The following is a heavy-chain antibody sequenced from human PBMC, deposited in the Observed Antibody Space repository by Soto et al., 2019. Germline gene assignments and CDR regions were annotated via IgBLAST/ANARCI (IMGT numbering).Heavy chain of an antibody. J-gene: IGHJ4*02. V-gene: IGHV3-48*03. CDR3: ARHSRTSFRSDSEY. CDR2: ISSSGSTI. Sequence: SLRICCAACWFTLSSSEMYFVLNATGKGLEWVSYISSSGSTIYYADSVKGRFTISRDNAKNSLYLQMNSLRAEDTAVYYCARHSRTSFRSDSEYLGKGTLV. CDR1: WFTLSSSE. D-gene: IGHD2-2*01.